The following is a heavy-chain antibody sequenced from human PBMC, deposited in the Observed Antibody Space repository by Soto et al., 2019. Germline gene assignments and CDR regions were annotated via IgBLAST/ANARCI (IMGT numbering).Heavy chain of an antibody. CDR3: ATDYSNYFDFGVDV. D-gene: IGHD4-4*01. V-gene: IGHV3-30-3*01. CDR1: GFSFNTFT. CDR2: VSYDGTTK. Sequence: QVQLVESGGGVVQPGRSLRLSCAASGFSFNTFTMHWVRQAPGKGLEWVAVVSYDGTTKYYADSVKGRFTISRDNSKNPLYVQMNSLRAEDTAVYYCATDYSNYFDFGVDVGGQGTTVTVSS. J-gene: IGHJ6*02.